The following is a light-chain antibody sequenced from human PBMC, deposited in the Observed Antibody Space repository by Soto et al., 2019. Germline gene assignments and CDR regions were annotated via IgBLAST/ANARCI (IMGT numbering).Light chain of an antibody. J-gene: IGLJ3*02. CDR2: ANN. CDR1: SSNIGAGYA. CDR3: QSYDSGLSGSWV. V-gene: IGLV1-40*01. Sequence: QSVLTQPPSVCGAPGQRVTISCTGSSSNIGAGYAVSWYHHLPGTAPKLLIYANNNRPSGVPDRFSGSKSGTSASLAITGLQAEDEGDFFCQSYDSGLSGSWVFGGGTKLTVL.